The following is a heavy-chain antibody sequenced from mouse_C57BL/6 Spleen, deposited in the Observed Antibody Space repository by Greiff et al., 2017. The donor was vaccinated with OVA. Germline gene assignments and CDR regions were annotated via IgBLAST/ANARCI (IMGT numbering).Heavy chain of an antibody. D-gene: IGHD2-5*01. CDR1: GFNIKDDY. CDR3: TTRGYFSN. Sequence: VQLQQSGAELVRPGASVKLSCTASGFNIKDDYMHWVKQRPEQGLEWIGWIDPENGDTEYASKFQGKATITADTSSNTAYLQLSSLTSEDTAVYYCTTRGYFSNWGQGTTLTVSS. V-gene: IGHV14-4*01. J-gene: IGHJ2*01. CDR2: IDPENGDT.